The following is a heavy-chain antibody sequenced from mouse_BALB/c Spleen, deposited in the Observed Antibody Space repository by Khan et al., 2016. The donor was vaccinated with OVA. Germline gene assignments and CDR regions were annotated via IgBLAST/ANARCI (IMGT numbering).Heavy chain of an antibody. Sequence: QVQLQQSGAELARPGASVKMSCKASGYTFTSYTMHWVKQRPGQGLEWIGYITPSSGYTKYNQKFKDKATLTADQSSSTAYMQLSSLTSEDSAFYYCGRTHERWGQGTTLTVSS. CDR3: GRTHER. J-gene: IGHJ2*01. V-gene: IGHV1-4*01. CDR2: ITPSSGYT. CDR1: GYTFTSYT.